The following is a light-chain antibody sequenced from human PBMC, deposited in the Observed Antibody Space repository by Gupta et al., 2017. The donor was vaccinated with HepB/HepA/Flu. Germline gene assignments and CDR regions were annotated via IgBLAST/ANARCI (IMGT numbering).Light chain of an antibody. CDR3: QSADSSGTYWV. V-gene: IGLV3-25*03. CDR1: ALPKQY. J-gene: IGLJ3*02. Sequence: SYELTPPPPVSVCTGPTARITCAGDALPKQYAYWYQQKPGQAPVLVIYKDSERPSGIPERFSGSSSGTTVTLTISGVQAEDEADYYCQSADSSGTYWVFGGGTKLTVL. CDR2: KDS.